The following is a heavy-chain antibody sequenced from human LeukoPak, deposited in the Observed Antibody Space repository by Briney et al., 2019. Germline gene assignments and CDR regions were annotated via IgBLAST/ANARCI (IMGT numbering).Heavy chain of an antibody. CDR1: GVTFSSYG. D-gene: IGHD5-12*01. Sequence: GGSLRLSCAASGVTFSSYGLHWVRQAPGKGLEWVALISSDGNDKLYGDSVKGRFTISRDDSKSTLYLQMNSLRAEDTAVYYCTTKVIRGNSGDDYDDWGQGTLVTVSS. J-gene: IGHJ4*02. CDR2: ISSDGNDK. V-gene: IGHV3-30*03. CDR3: TTKVIRGNSGDDYDD.